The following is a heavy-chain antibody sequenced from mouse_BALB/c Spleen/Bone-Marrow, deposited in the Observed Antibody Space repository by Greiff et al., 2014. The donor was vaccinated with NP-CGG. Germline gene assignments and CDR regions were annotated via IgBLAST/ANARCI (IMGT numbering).Heavy chain of an antibody. CDR1: GYAFTNYL. V-gene: IGHV1-54*01. CDR3: ARRYYGYWYFDD. D-gene: IGHD1-1*01. CDR2: INPGSGDT. J-gene: IGHJ1*01. Sequence: QVQLQQSGAELVRPGTSVKVSCKASGYAFTNYLIEWVKQRPGQGLEWIGVINPGSGDTNYNEKFKGKATLTADKSSNTAYMQFSSLTTDDSAVYFGARRYYGYWYFDDWGAGTTVTVSS.